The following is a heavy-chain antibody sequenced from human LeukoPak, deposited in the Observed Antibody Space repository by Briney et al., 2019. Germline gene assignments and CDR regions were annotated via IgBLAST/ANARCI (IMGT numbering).Heavy chain of an antibody. CDR3: ARDYCSSTSCYQDYYGMDV. CDR2: ISSSSSYI. Sequence: GGSLRLSCAASGFTFSSYSMNWVRQAPGKGLEWVSSISSSSSYIYYADSVKGRFTISRDNAKNSLYLQMNSLRAEDTAVYYCARDYCSSTSCYQDYYGMDVWGQGTTVTVSS. J-gene: IGHJ6*02. D-gene: IGHD2-2*01. V-gene: IGHV3-21*01. CDR1: GFTFSSYS.